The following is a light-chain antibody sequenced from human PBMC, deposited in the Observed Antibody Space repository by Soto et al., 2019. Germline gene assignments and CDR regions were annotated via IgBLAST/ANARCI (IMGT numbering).Light chain of an antibody. CDR2: AAS. CDR1: QDISNW. J-gene: IGKJ4*01. V-gene: IGKV1-12*01. Sequence: DIQMTQSPSSVSASVGDRVTITCRASQDISNWLAWYQQKPGKAPKLLIYAASTLESGVPSRFSGSGSGTDFTLTISSLRPEDFATYYCQQPKSLPRTFGGGTRVEIK. CDR3: QQPKSLPRT.